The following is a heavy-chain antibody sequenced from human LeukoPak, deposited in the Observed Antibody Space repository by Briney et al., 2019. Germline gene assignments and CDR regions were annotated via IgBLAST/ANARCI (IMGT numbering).Heavy chain of an antibody. CDR2: ISGSGGST. J-gene: IGHJ5*02. D-gene: IGHD3-3*01. CDR3: AKAGGILEWLYPTNWFDP. CDR1: GFTFSSYA. Sequence: GGSPRLSCAASGFTFSSYAMSWVRQAPGKGLEWVSAISGSGGSTYYADSVKGRFTISRDNSKNTLYLQMNSLRAEDTAVYYCAKAGGILEWLYPTNWFDPWGQGTLVTVSS. V-gene: IGHV3-23*01.